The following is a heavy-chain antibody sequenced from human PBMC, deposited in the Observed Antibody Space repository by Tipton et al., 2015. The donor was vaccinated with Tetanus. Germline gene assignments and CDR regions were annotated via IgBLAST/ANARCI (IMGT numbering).Heavy chain of an antibody. Sequence: QLVQSGAEVKKPGASVKVSCKASGYTLTTKDIHWVRQAPGQGLEWLGWMNPNSGRTGYADIFQGRVSLTRDTSTNTAYMELTSQKSENTAVFYAAGGRTLARTADGFDIWGQGAEVRVSS. V-gene: IGHV1-8*02. J-gene: IGHJ3*02. D-gene: IGHD6-19*01. CDR1: GYTLTTKD. CDR3: AGGRTLARTADGFDI. CDR2: MNPNSGRT.